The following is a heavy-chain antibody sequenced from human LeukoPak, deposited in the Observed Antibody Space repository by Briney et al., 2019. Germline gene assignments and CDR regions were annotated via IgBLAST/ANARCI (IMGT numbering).Heavy chain of an antibody. CDR3: AREDRRYSYGYPDY. V-gene: IGHV3-21*01. D-gene: IGHD5-18*01. CDR1: GFTFSSYS. Sequence: PGGSLRLSCAASGFTFSSYSMNWVRQAPGKGLEWVSSISSSSSYIYYADSVKGRFTISRDNAKNSLYLQMNSPRAEDTAVYYCAREDRRYSYGYPDYWGQGTLVTVSS. CDR2: ISSSSSYI. J-gene: IGHJ4*02.